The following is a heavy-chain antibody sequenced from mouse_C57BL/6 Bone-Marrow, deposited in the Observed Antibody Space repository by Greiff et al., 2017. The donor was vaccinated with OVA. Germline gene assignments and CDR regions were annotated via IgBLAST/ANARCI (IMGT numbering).Heavy chain of an antibody. CDR3: ARHYLGGGY. Sequence: EVHLVESGGGLVKPGGSLKLSCAASGFTFSSYAMSWVRQTPEKRLEWVATISDGGSYTYYPDNVKGRFTISRDNAKNNLYLQMSHLKSEDTAMYYCARHYLGGGYWGQGTTLTVSS. V-gene: IGHV5-4*01. J-gene: IGHJ2*01. CDR1: GFTFSSYA. D-gene: IGHD4-1*01. CDR2: ISDGGSYT.